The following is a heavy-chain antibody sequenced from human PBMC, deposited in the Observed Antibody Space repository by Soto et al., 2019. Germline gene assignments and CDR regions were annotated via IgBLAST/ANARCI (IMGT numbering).Heavy chain of an antibody. D-gene: IGHD2-21*02. Sequence: QVQVVQSGPDLKKPGASVKVSCKAQGYIFTKYGIGWVRQAPGHGREWMGLINVYDGDRKVAQKFQDRVSMTTDTATDTAYMELKSLRSGDTAGYYCARLQLGGDRMLNWFDPWGQGTLVTVSS. J-gene: IGHJ5*02. V-gene: IGHV1-18*01. CDR2: INVYDGDR. CDR1: GYIFTKYG. CDR3: ARLQLGGDRMLNWFDP.